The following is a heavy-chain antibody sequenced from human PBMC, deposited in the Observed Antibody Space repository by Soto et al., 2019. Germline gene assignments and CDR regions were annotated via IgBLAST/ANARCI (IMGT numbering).Heavy chain of an antibody. V-gene: IGHV3-30*18. CDR1: GFTFSNYG. J-gene: IGHJ4*02. CDR2: ISYDESSK. CDR3: AKDLSLGKFLPAAN. Sequence: QVQLVESGGGVVQPGRSLRLSCAASGFTFSNYGMHWVRQAPGKGLEWVAVISYDESSKYYADSVKGRFTISRDTSKNMLFLQMNSLRPEDTAVYYCAKDLSLGKFLPAANWRQGTLLTVSS. D-gene: IGHD3-3*01.